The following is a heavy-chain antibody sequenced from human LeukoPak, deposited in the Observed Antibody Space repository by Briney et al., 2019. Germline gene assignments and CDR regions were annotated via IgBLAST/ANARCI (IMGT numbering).Heavy chain of an antibody. CDR1: GGSISSYY. CDR3: ARTLGYCSGGNCNGDAFDI. J-gene: IGHJ3*02. CDR2: IYYSGST. Sequence: SETLSLTCTVSGGSISSYYWSWIRQPPGKGLEWIGYIYYSGSTNYNPSLKSRVTMSVDTSKNQFSLKLSSVTAADTAVYYCARTLGYCSGGNCNGDAFDIWGQGTMVTVSS. D-gene: IGHD2-15*01. V-gene: IGHV4-59*01.